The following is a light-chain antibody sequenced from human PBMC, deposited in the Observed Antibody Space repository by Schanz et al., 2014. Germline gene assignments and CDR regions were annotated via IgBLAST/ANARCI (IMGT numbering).Light chain of an antibody. CDR2: GAS. V-gene: IGKV1-39*01. CDR1: QSITSF. Sequence: DIQLTQSPSSLSASVGDRVTISCRASQSITSFLNWYQHKPGRAPKLLIFGASSLQSGVPSRFSGSGSRTDVALNSSSLQPEDCATYYCQQSYRPPFTCGLGTKVHSK. J-gene: IGKJ3*01. CDR3: QQSYRPPFT.